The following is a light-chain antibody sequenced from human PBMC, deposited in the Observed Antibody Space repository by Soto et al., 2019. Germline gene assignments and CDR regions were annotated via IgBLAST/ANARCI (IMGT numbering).Light chain of an antibody. Sequence: SYELTQPSSVSVSPGQTARITCSGDVLAKKYARWFQQKPGQAPVLVIYKDSERRSGIPERFSGSSSGTTVTLTISGAQVEDEADYSCYSAADNNLVFGGGTKLTVL. V-gene: IGLV3-27*01. CDR3: YSAADNNLV. J-gene: IGLJ3*02. CDR2: KDS. CDR1: VLAKKY.